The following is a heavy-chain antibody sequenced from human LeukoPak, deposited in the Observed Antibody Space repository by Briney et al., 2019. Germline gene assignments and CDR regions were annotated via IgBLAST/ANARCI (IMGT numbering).Heavy chain of an antibody. CDR1: GGSFSGYY. CDR2: INHSGST. V-gene: IGHV4-34*01. J-gene: IGHJ6*02. D-gene: IGHD5-24*01. Sequence: SETLSLTCAVYGGSFSGYYWSWIRQPPGKGLEWIGEINHSGSTNYNPSLKSRVTTSVDTSKNQFSLKLSSVTAADTAVYYCARGATRAGHDMDVWGQGTTVTVSS. CDR3: ARGATRAGHDMDV.